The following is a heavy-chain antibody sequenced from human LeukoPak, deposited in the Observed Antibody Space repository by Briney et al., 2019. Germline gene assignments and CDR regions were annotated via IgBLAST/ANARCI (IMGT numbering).Heavy chain of an antibody. CDR3: AREGVAGTYYFDY. D-gene: IGHD6-19*01. J-gene: IGHJ4*02. CDR2: ISSSSSTI. Sequence: GGSLRLSCAASGFTFSDYYMSWIRQAPGKGLEWVSYISSSSSTIYYADSVKGRFTISRDNAKNSLYLQMNSLRAEDTAVYYCAREGVAGTYYFDYWGQGTLVTVSS. V-gene: IGHV3-11*04. CDR1: GFTFSDYY.